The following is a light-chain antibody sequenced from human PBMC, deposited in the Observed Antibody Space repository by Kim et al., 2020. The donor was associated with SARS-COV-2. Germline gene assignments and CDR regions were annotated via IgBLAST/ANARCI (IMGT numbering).Light chain of an antibody. CDR2: ETS. CDR3: QQYGSFPWT. Sequence: DIQMTQSPSSLSASLGGRVTITCRASQSIPRWLAWYQQKPGKAPKLLIYETSNLEGGVPSRFSGSGSETEFTLTISSLQPDDFATYYGQQYGSFPWTFGQGTKLEI. J-gene: IGKJ1*01. CDR1: QSIPRW. V-gene: IGKV1-5*03.